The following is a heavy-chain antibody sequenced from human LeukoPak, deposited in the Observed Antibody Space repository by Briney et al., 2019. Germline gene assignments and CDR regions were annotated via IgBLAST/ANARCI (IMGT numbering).Heavy chain of an antibody. V-gene: IGHV4-4*07. D-gene: IGHD1-1*01. CDR1: GISISNYY. Sequence: SETLSLTCAVSGISISNYYWSWIRQPAGKGLEWIGRIYTSGNTNYKPSLKSRLTISVDKSKSHLSLKLTSLTAADTAFYYCAGGPSGTAFDDWGHGTLVTVSS. CDR2: IYTSGNT. CDR3: AGGPSGTAFDD. J-gene: IGHJ4*01.